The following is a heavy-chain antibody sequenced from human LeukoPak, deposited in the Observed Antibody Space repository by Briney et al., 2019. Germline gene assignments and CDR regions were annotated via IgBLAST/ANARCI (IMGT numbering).Heavy chain of an antibody. CDR2: TYHSGST. CDR1: GYSISSGYY. V-gene: IGHV4-38-2*02. Sequence: SSETLSLTCTVSGYSISSGYYWGWIRQPPGKGLEWIGSTYHSGSTYYNPSLKSRVTISVDASKNQFSLKLSSVTAADTAVYYCARDTEYYYDSSGYLGLWGQGTLVTVSS. J-gene: IGHJ4*02. D-gene: IGHD3-22*01. CDR3: ARDTEYYYDSSGYLGL.